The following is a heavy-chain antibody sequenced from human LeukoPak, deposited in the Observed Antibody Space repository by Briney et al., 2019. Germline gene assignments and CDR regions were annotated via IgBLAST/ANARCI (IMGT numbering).Heavy chain of an antibody. D-gene: IGHD4-17*01. V-gene: IGHV4-4*07. CDR2: IYTSGST. CDR3: ARPSERYGDFNFDY. Sequence: PSETLSLTCTVSGGSISSYYWSWIRQPAGKGLEWIGRIYTSGSTNYNPSLKSRVTMSVDTSKNQFSLKLSSVTAADTAVYYCARPSERYGDFNFDYWGQGTLVTVSS. CDR1: GGSISSYY. J-gene: IGHJ4*02.